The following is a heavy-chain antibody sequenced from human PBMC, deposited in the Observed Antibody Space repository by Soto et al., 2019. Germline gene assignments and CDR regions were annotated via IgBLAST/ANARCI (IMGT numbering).Heavy chain of an antibody. J-gene: IGHJ4*02. Sequence: EVQLLESGGGLVQPGGSLRLSCAVSGFTFSSHGMSWVRQAPGKGLECVSSITGSGDSTYYADSVKGRFTISRDKSKSTLYLQMNSLRAEDTAVYYCAKELQFSGWLSAQTFDYWGQGTQVTVSS. D-gene: IGHD6-19*01. CDR3: AKELQFSGWLSAQTFDY. CDR2: ITGSGDST. V-gene: IGHV3-23*01. CDR1: GFTFSSHG.